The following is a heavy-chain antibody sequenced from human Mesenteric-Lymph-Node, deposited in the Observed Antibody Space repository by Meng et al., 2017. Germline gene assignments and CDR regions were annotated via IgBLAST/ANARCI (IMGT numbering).Heavy chain of an antibody. CDR1: GFTFSSYA. J-gene: IGHJ4*02. V-gene: IGHV3-30*04. CDR2: ISYDGSNK. Sequence: SLKIPCAASGFTFSSYAMHLGRQAPGKGLEWVAVISYDGSNKYYADSVKGRVTISRDNSKNTLYLQMNSLRAEDTAVYYCARGSGWYLPDYWGQGTMVTVSS. D-gene: IGHD6-19*01. CDR3: ARGSGWYLPDY.